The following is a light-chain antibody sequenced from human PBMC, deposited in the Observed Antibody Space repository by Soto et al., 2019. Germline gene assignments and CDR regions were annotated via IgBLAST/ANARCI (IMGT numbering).Light chain of an antibody. CDR2: GAS. Sequence: EFVLTQSRGTLSLSPGERATLSCRASQSVSSSFLAWYQQKPGQAPRSLIYGASTRATGIPDRFSGSGSGTAVTLTISRLEPEDFAVYSCQQYGSSPPLTFGGGTKVEIK. CDR3: QQYGSSPPLT. V-gene: IGKV3-20*01. J-gene: IGKJ4*01. CDR1: QSVSSSF.